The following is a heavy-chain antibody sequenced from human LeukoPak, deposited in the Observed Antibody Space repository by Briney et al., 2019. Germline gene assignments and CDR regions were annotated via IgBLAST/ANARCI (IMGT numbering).Heavy chain of an antibody. Sequence: GGSLRLTCAASGITFSRFWMSWVRQAPGKGLEWVANMKKDGSEIYYVGSVKGRFTISRDNAKNTLYLQMNSLRAEDTAVYYCARHPNYYLDYWGQGTLVTVSS. J-gene: IGHJ4*02. V-gene: IGHV3-7*01. CDR3: ARHPNYYLDY. CDR2: MKKDGSEI. CDR1: GITFSRFW. D-gene: IGHD2-8*01.